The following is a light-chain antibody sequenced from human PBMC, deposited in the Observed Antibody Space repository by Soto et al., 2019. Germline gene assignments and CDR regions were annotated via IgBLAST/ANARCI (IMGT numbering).Light chain of an antibody. CDR3: QQYDRSPWT. CDR2: GAS. CDR1: QSVSDNY. J-gene: IGKJ1*01. Sequence: MVVTQSPDTLSLSPGERVTLFCRASQSVSDNYLAWYQQKPGQAPRLLIHGASNRATGIPDRFTGAGSGTDFTLTISRLEPEDFAVYFCQQYDRSPWTFGQGTKGESK. V-gene: IGKV3-20*01.